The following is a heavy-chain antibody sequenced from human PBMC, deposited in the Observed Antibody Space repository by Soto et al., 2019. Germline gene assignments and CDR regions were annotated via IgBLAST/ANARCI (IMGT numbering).Heavy chain of an antibody. J-gene: IGHJ4*02. V-gene: IGHV4-4*02. CDR3: ASNSGWSNCFDY. Sequence: SETLSLTCAVSGGSISSSNWWSWVRQPPGKGLEWIGEIYHSGSTNYNPSLKSRVTISVDKSKNQFSLKLSSVTAADTAVYYCASNSGWSNCFDYWGQGTLVTVSS. CDR2: IYHSGST. D-gene: IGHD6-19*01. CDR1: GGSISSSNW.